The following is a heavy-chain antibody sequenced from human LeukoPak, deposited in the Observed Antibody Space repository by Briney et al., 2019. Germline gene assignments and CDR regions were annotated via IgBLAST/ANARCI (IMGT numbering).Heavy chain of an antibody. CDR3: ARDLSGYFDY. Sequence: GGSLRLSCAASGFTFSSYSMNWVRQAPGKGLEWVSSISSSSSYIYYADSVKGRFTISRDNAKNSLYLQTNSLRAEDTAVYYCARDLSGYFDYWGQGTLVTVSS. CDR1: GFTFSSYS. CDR2: ISSSSSYI. J-gene: IGHJ4*02. D-gene: IGHD3-22*01. V-gene: IGHV3-21*01.